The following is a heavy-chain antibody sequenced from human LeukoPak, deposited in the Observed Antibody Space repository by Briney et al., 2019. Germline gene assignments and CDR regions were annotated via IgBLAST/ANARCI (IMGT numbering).Heavy chain of an antibody. D-gene: IGHD6-13*01. CDR1: GFTFSSYG. CDR3: ANSHSSSWAYFDY. J-gene: IGHJ4*02. V-gene: IGHV3-30*18. Sequence: GGSLRLSCAASGFTFSSYGMHWVRQAPGKGLEWVAVISYDGSNKYYADSVKGRFTISRDNSKNTLYLEMNSLRAEDTAVYYCANSHSSSWAYFDYWGQGTLVTVSS. CDR2: ISYDGSNK.